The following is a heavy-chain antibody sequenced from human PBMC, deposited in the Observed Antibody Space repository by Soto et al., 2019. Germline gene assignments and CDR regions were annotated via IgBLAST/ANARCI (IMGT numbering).Heavy chain of an antibody. J-gene: IGHJ6*02. V-gene: IGHV3-30*18. D-gene: IGHD3-22*01. CDR1: GFTFSSYG. Sequence: QVQLMESGGSVLQPGRSLRLSCAASGFTFSSYGMHWVRQAPGKGLEWGTIISNDGSIQYYGDSVKGRFTVSRDNSKNTLFLEMNSLTAEDTTTYYCAKDRRDSSGTCSRCFGMDVWGQGTTVTVSS. CDR3: AKDRRDSSGTCSRCFGMDV. CDR2: ISNDGSIQ.